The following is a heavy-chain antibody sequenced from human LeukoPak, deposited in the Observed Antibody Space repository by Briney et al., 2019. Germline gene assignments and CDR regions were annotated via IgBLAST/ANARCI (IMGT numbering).Heavy chain of an antibody. CDR1: GGSISGYS. V-gene: IGHV4-4*07. J-gene: IGHJ4*02. Sequence: SETLSLTCTVSGGSISGYSWSWIRQPAGKGLEWIGRIHDNGDSNHNPSLKSRVTMALDTSGNQVSLKLTSVTAADTAVYYCARALSGCGGTCPSDHWGPGTLVTVSS. CDR2: IHDNGDS. CDR3: ARALSGCGGTCPSDH. D-gene: IGHD2-15*01.